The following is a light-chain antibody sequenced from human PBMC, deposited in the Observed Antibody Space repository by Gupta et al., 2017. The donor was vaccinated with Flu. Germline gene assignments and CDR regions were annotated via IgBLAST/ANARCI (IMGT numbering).Light chain of an antibody. CDR3: ETWDSQIRV. CDR1: SGHTTYT. J-gene: IGLJ2*01. V-gene: IGLV4-60*03. CDR2: VESSGSY. Sequence: QPVVTQSSSASASLGSSVKLICILTSGHTTYTIAWHQQQPGKAPRYLMKVESSGSYSKGSGVPDRFSGSSSGADRFLTISNLQSEDEADYYCETWDSQIRVFGGGTKLTVL.